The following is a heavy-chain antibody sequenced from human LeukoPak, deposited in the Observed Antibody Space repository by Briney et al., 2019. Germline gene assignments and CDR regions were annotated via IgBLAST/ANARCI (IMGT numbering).Heavy chain of an antibody. D-gene: IGHD5-18*01. CDR1: EFTFSSYA. Sequence: GGSLRLSCAASEFTFSSYAMHWVRQAPGKGLEWVAVISYDGSNKYYADSVKGRFTISRDNSKNTLYLQMNSLRAEDTAVYYCARGSGYSYDETIDYWGQGTLVTVSS. V-gene: IGHV3-30*01. CDR3: ARGSGYSYDETIDY. J-gene: IGHJ4*02. CDR2: ISYDGSNK.